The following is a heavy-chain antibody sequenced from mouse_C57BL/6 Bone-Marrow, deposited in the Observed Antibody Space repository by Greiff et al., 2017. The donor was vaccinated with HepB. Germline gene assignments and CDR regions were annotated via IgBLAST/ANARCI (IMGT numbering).Heavy chain of an antibody. V-gene: IGHV5-16*01. Sequence: EVKLVESEGGLVQPGSSMKLSCTASGFTFSDYYMAWVRQVPEKGLEWVANINYDGSSTYYLDSLKSRFIISRDNAKNILYLQMSSLKSEDTATYYCAREAPNYYGSTPYYFDYWGQGTTLTVSS. CDR3: AREAPNYYGSTPYYFDY. D-gene: IGHD1-1*01. CDR2: INYDGSST. J-gene: IGHJ2*01. CDR1: GFTFSDYY.